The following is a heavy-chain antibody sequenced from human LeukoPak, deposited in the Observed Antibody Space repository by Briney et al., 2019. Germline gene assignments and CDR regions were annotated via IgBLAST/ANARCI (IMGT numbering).Heavy chain of an antibody. V-gene: IGHV4-59*01. D-gene: IGHD4-17*01. CDR2: IYHSGST. CDR1: GGSFSGYY. Sequence: SETLSLTCAVYGGSFSGYYWSWIRQPPGKGLEWIGYIYHSGSTKYNPSLKSRVTISVDTSKNQFSLKLSSVTAADTAVYYCARGGINTVTNRFDYWGQGTLVTVSS. J-gene: IGHJ4*02. CDR3: ARGGINTVTNRFDY.